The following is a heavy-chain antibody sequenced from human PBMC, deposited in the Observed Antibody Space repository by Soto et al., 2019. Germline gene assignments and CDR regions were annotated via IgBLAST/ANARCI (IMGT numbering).Heavy chain of an antibody. V-gene: IGHV4-39*01. J-gene: IGHJ5*02. D-gene: IGHD2-15*01. CDR2: LYYSGNT. CDR1: VGSISSFNYF. CDR3: ARGGGSTFNWFDT. Sequence: QLQLQESGPGLVKPSETLSLTCTVSVGSISSFNYFWGWIRQPPGKGLEWIGSLYYSGNTYYNPSLQSRVTISVDTSKKQCTLTLRSVTAADTAVYYCARGGGSTFNWFDTWGQGTLVTVS.